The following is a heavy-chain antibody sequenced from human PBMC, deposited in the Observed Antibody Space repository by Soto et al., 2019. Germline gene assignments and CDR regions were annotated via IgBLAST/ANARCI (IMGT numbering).Heavy chain of an antibody. J-gene: IGHJ6*02. CDR3: ARDGEQQLSYGMDV. D-gene: IGHD6-13*01. CDR2: IYYSGST. Sequence: QVQLQESGPGLVKPSETLSLTCTVSGGSISSYYWSWIRQPPGKGLEWIGYIYYSGSTNYNPSLKSRVTISVDTSKTQFSLKLSSVTAADTAVYYCARDGEQQLSYGMDVWGQGTTVTVSS. CDR1: GGSISSYY. V-gene: IGHV4-59*01.